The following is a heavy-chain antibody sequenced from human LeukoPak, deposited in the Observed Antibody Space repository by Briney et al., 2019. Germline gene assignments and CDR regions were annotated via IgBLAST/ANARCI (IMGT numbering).Heavy chain of an antibody. D-gene: IGHD6-13*01. CDR1: GGSISSGDYY. Sequence: SQTLSLTCTVSGGSISSGDYYWSWIRQPPGKGLEWIGYIYYSGSTYYNPSLKSRVTISVDTSKNQFSLKLSSVTAAYTAVYSCARVASAAGNTPFDYWGQGSLVTVSS. CDR2: IYYSGST. CDR3: ARVASAAGNTPFDY. J-gene: IGHJ4*02. V-gene: IGHV4-30-4*08.